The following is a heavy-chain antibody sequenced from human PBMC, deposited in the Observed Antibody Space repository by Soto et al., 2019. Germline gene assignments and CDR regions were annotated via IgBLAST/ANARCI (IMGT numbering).Heavy chain of an antibody. CDR1: GYTFTGYY. Sequence: AASVKVSCKASGYTFTGYYIHWVRQAPGQGLEWMGWVNPNSGGSNSAQRFQGRVTMTRDTSITTAYMDLTSLTYDDTAVYYCARANSGDDDEFDYWGQGTLVTVSS. CDR3: ARANSGDDDEFDY. D-gene: IGHD5-12*01. V-gene: IGHV1-2*02. J-gene: IGHJ4*02. CDR2: VNPNSGGS.